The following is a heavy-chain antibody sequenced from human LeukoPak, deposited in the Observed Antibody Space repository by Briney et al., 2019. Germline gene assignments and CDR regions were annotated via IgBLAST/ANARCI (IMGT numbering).Heavy chain of an antibody. CDR2: LTPNRARP. V-gene: IGHV1-2*06. D-gene: IGHD1-26*01. CDR3: ARDQRVGATTY. J-gene: IGHJ4*02. Sequence: WMPLLTPNRARPNYPQTFQCRVTMNRDTSISAAYMELSRLRSDDTAVYYCARDQRVGATTYWGQGTLVTVSS.